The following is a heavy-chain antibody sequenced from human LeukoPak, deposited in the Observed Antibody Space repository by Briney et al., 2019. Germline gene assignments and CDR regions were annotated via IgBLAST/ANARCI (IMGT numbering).Heavy chain of an antibody. J-gene: IGHJ4*02. CDR1: GFTFTSSA. CDR2: IFVGSGNT. D-gene: IGHD5-18*01. Sequence: ASVTVSCKASGFTFTSSAMQWVRQARGQRLEWIGWIFVGSGNTNYAQKFQERVTITRDMSTSTAYMELSSLRSEDPAVYYFARGQKYTSGYTVTELGSRYFDYWGQGTLVTVSS. V-gene: IGHV1-58*02. CDR3: ARGQKYTSGYTVTELGSRYFDY.